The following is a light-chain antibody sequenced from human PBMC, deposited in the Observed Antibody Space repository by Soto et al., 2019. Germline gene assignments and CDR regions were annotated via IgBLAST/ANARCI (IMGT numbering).Light chain of an antibody. V-gene: IGLV1-40*01. J-gene: IGLJ1*01. CDR1: SSNIGAGYD. CDR3: QSSDSSLSGYV. Sequence: QSVLTQPPSVSGAPGQRVTISCTGSSSNIGAGYDVHWYQQLPGTAPKLLIYGNSNRPSGVPDRFSGSKSGTSASLAITGLQAEDEADYYCQSSDSSLSGYVFGTGTKATV. CDR2: GNS.